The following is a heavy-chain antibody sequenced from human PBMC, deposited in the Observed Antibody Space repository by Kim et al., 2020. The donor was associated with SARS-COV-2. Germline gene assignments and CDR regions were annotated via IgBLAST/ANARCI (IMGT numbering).Heavy chain of an antibody. V-gene: IGHV5-51*01. D-gene: IGHD2-8*01. CDR3: ARHRMRQNYGMDV. J-gene: IGHJ6*02. Sequence: YSPSFQGQVTISADKSISTGYLQWSSLKASDTAMYYCARHRMRQNYGMDVWGQGTTVTVSS.